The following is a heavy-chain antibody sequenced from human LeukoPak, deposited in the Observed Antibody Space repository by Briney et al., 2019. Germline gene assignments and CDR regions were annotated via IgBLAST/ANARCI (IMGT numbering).Heavy chain of an antibody. CDR3: AKDLPDRYSLEF. V-gene: IGHV3-30*02. Sequence: PGGSLRPSCAASGFTFRNYAMYWVRQAPGKGLEWVAFTNYDGSDRCYADSVKGRFTVSRDNPKNTLYLQMNSLRTEDTAVYYCAKDLPDRYSLEFWGQGTMVTVPS. CDR2: TNYDGSDR. J-gene: IGHJ4*02. D-gene: IGHD2-15*01. CDR1: GFTFRNYA.